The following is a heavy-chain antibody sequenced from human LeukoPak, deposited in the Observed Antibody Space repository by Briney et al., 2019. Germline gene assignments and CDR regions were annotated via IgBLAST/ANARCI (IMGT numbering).Heavy chain of an antibody. Sequence: PGGSLRLSCAASGFTFSSYGMHWVRQAPGKGLEWVAVISYDGSNKYYADSVKGRFTISRDNSKNTLYLQMNSLRAEDTAVYYCAKEYTTYYYDSSGYPLDYWGQGTLVTVSS. CDR1: GFTFSSYG. V-gene: IGHV3-30*18. CDR2: ISYDGSNK. J-gene: IGHJ4*02. CDR3: AKEYTTYYYDSSGYPLDY. D-gene: IGHD3-22*01.